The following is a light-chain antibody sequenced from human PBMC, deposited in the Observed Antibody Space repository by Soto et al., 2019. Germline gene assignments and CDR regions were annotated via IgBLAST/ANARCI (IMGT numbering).Light chain of an antibody. CDR1: QRVNSSY. V-gene: IGKV3-20*01. J-gene: IGKJ2*01. CDR3: QQYVNSTVT. Sequence: EIVLTQSPDTLHLSPGEGATLSCRASQRVNSSYLAWYQQKPGQAPRHLISGAPDRATGVPARVSGSGSGTDFTLTIRRLEPEDFAVYYCQQYVNSTVTFGQGTKLQIK. CDR2: GAP.